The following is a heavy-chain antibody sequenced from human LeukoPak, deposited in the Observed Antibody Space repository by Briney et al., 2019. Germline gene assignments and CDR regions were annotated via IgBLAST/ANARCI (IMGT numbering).Heavy chain of an antibody. CDR2: ISSSSSYI. CDR3: AKKTLDTLGGYDY. V-gene: IGHV3-21*01. CDR1: GFTFSSYS. Sequence: GGSLRLSCAASGFTFSSYSMNWVRQAPGKGLEWVSSISSSSSYIYYADSVKGRFTISRDNSKNTLYLQMNSLRAEDTAVYYCAKKTLDTLGGYDYWGQGTLVTVSS. J-gene: IGHJ4*02. D-gene: IGHD6-19*01.